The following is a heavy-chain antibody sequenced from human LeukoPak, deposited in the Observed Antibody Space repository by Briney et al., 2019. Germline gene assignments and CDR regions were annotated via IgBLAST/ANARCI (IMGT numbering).Heavy chain of an antibody. V-gene: IGHV1-18*01. D-gene: IGHD6-19*01. J-gene: IGHJ4*02. CDR1: GYDSTSVG. CDR2: ISPYNGNT. CDR3: ARAGSGSGWYFDY. Sequence: GASVKVSCKASGYDSTSVGITWVRRAPGQGLEWMGWISPYNGNTRYAQKFQGRAAMTTDTSTTTAYMELRGLRFNDTAVYYCARAGSGSGWYFDYWGQGTLVTVSS.